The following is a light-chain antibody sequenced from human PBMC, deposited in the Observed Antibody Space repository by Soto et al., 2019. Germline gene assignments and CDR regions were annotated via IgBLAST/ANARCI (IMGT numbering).Light chain of an antibody. CDR1: QSISIY. CDR2: AAS. J-gene: IGKJ4*01. Sequence: DIQMTQSPSSLSASVGDRVTITCRANQSISIYLNWYHRKPGKAPKLLIYAASSLQSGVPSRFSGSGSGTDFTLTISSLQPEDFATYYCQQSFTTPLTFGGGTKVEIK. V-gene: IGKV1-39*01. CDR3: QQSFTTPLT.